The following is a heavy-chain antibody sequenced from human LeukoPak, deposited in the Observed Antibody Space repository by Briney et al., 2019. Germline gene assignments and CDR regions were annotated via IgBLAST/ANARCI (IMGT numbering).Heavy chain of an antibody. V-gene: IGHV4-59*01. CDR3: ARVYYSSSYDYWYFDL. Sequence: SETLSLTCDVYGGSFSGYYWSWIRQPPGKGLEWIGYIYYSGSTNYSPSLKSRVTISVDTSKNQFSLKLSSVAAADTAVYYCARVYYSSSYDYWYFDLWGRGTLVTVSS. CDR1: GGSFSGYY. CDR2: IYYSGST. D-gene: IGHD6-13*01. J-gene: IGHJ2*01.